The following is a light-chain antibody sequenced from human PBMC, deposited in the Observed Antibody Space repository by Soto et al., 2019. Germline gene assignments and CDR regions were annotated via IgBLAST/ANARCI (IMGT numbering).Light chain of an antibody. CDR2: GAS. Sequence: EIVMTQSPATLSVPPGERATLSCRASQSVSSNLAWYQQNPGQAPRLLISGASTRATGIPARFSGSGSGTEFTLTISSLQSEDFAVYYCQQYNNWPLTFGGGTKVEIK. J-gene: IGKJ4*01. CDR3: QQYNNWPLT. V-gene: IGKV3D-15*01. CDR1: QSVSSN.